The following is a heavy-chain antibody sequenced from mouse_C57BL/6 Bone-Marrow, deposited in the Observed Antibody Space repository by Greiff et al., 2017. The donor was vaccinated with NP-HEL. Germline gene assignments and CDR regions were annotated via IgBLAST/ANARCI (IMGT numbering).Heavy chain of an antibody. CDR1: GYTFTSYW. CDR2: IDPSDSYT. D-gene: IGHD2-4*01. J-gene: IGHJ4*01. CDR3: ARRGSPYYYDYDVGAMDY. Sequence: QVHVKQPGAELVRPGTSVKLSCKASGYTFTSYWMHWVKQRPGQGLEWIGVIDPSDSYTNYNQKFKGKATLTVDTSSSTAYMQLSSLTSEDSAVYYCARRGSPYYYDYDVGAMDYWGQGTSVTVSS. V-gene: IGHV1-59*01.